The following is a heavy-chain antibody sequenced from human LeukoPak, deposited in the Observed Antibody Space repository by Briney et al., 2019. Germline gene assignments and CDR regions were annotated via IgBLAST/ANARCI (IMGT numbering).Heavy chain of an antibody. CDR2: IYYSGST. J-gene: IGHJ4*02. D-gene: IGHD3-3*01. CDR1: GGSFSGYY. CDR3: ARGGELRFLEWLFDY. Sequence: PSETLSLTCAVYGGSFSGYYWSWIRQPPGKGLEWIGYIYYSGSTNYNPSLKSRVTISVDTSKNQFSLKLSSVTAADTAVYYCARGGELRFLEWLFDYWGQGTLVTVSS. V-gene: IGHV4-59*01.